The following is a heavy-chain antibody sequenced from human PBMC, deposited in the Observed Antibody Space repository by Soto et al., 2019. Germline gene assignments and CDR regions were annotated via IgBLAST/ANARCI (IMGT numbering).Heavy chain of an antibody. V-gene: IGHV2-5*01. Sequence: SGPTLVNPTQTLTLTCTFSGFSLSTSGVGVGWIRQPPGKALEWLALIYWNDDKRYSPSLRSRLTITKDTSKNQVVLTMTNMDPVDTATYYCANATGYFEWSTFDYWGQGTLVTVYS. CDR2: IYWNDDK. CDR3: ANATGYFEWSTFDY. J-gene: IGHJ4*02. CDR1: GFSLSTSGVG. D-gene: IGHD3-9*01.